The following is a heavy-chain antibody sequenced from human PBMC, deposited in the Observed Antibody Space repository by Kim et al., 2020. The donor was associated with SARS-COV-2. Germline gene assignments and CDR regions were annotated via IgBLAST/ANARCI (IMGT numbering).Heavy chain of an antibody. V-gene: IGHV3-30*18. D-gene: IGHD3-10*01. Sequence: GGSLRLSCAASGFTFSSYGIHWVRQAPGKGLEWVAVISYDGSNKYYADSVKGRFTISRDNSKNTLYLQMNSLRAEDTAVYYCAKDEYYGSGRGGMDVWGQGTTVTVSS. CDR3: AKDEYYGSGRGGMDV. J-gene: IGHJ6*02. CDR1: GFTFSSYG. CDR2: ISYDGSNK.